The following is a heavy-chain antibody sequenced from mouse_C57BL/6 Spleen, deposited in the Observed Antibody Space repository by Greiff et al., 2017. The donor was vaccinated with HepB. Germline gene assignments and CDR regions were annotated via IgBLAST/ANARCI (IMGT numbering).Heavy chain of an antibody. CDR1: GYTFTSYW. J-gene: IGHJ4*01. CDR2: IDPSDSYT. CDR3: ARRGQLDYYAMDY. Sequence: QVQLKESGAELVKPGASVKLSCKASGYTFTSYWMQWVKQRPGQGLEWIGEIDPSDSYTNYNQKFKGKATLTVDTSSSTAYMQLSSLTSEDSAVYYCARRGQLDYYAMDYWGQGTSVTVSS. V-gene: IGHV1-50*01. D-gene: IGHD4-1*02.